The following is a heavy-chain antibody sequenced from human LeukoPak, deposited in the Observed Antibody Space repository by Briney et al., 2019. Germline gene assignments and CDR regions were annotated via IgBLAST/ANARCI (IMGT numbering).Heavy chain of an antibody. CDR2: IFYSGNT. V-gene: IGHV4-39*01. D-gene: IGHD5-18*01. CDR1: GGSISSSNYY. J-gene: IGHJ4*02. CDR3: ARLGGYSYGSSYYFDY. Sequence: SETLSLTCTVSGGSISSSNYYWGWIRQPPGKGLEWIGNIFYSGNTYYNPSLKSRVTIPVYTSKNQFSLRLSSVTAADTAVYYRARLGGYSYGSSYYFDYWGQGTLVTVSS.